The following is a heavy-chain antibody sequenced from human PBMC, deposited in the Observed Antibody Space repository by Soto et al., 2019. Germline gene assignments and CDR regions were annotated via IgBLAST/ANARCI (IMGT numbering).Heavy chain of an antibody. V-gene: IGHV3-30-3*01. J-gene: IGHJ3*02. CDR2: ISYDGSNK. CDR3: ARAKNLYSSGYDAFDI. Sequence: QVQLVESGGGVVQPGRSLRLSCAASGFTFSSYAMHWVRQAPGKGLEWVAVISYDGSNKYYADSVKGRFTISRDNSKNMLYLQMNSLRAEDTAVYYCARAKNLYSSGYDAFDIWGQGTMVTVSS. D-gene: IGHD6-19*01. CDR1: GFTFSSYA.